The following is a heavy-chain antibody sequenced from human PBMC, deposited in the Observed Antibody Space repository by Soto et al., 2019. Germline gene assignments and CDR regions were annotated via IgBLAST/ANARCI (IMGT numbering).Heavy chain of an antibody. D-gene: IGHD3-22*01. CDR1: GFSFSSSP. V-gene: IGHV3-23*01. CDR3: AESNFDSGGRGALDY. CDR2: ISPRGDTI. J-gene: IGHJ4*02. Sequence: GWSLRLSCTASGFSFSSSPMSWVRQAPGKGLEWVSLISPRGDTIFYADSVKGRFTISRDNSKNTLYLQMNTLRAEDTAVYYCAESNFDSGGRGALDYWGQGTLVTVSS.